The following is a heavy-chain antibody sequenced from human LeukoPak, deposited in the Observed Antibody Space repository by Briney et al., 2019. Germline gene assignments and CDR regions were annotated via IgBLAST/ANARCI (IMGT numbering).Heavy chain of an antibody. CDR2: ISAYNGNT. CDR3: ARSGAYKWLDP. V-gene: IGHV1-18*01. J-gene: IGHJ5*02. D-gene: IGHD3-10*01. CDR1: GYTFTSYG. Sequence: ASVKVSCKASGYTFTSYGISWVRQAPGQGLEWMGWISAYNGNTNYAQKFQGRVTVTADKSTSTAYMELSSLRSEDTAVYYCARSGAYKWLDPWGQGTLVTVSS.